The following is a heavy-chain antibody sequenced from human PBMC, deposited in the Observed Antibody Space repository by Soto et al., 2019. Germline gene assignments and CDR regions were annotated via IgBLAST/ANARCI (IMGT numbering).Heavy chain of an antibody. CDR3: ARRADIPNYYYYYYMDV. J-gene: IGHJ6*03. D-gene: IGHD2-2*02. Sequence: SETLSLTCTVSGGSISSYYWSWIRQPPGKGLEWIGYIYYSGSTNYNPSLESRVTISVDTSKNQFSLKLSSVTAADTAVYYCARRADIPNYYYYYYMDVWGKGTTVTVSS. CDR2: IYYSGST. V-gene: IGHV4-59*08. CDR1: GGSISSYY.